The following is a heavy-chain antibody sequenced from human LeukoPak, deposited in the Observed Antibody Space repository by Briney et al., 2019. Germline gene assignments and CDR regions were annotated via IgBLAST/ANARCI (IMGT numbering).Heavy chain of an antibody. CDR1: GFTFSSYW. J-gene: IGHJ4*02. CDR2: IKQDGSEK. CDR3: ARDSCSGGSCYSY. Sequence: GGSLRLPCAASGFTFSSYWMSWVRQAPGKGLEWVANIKQDGSEKYYVDSVKGRFTISRDNAKNSLYLQMNSLRAEDTAVYYCARDSCSGGSCYSYWGQGTLVTVSS. D-gene: IGHD2-15*01. V-gene: IGHV3-7*01.